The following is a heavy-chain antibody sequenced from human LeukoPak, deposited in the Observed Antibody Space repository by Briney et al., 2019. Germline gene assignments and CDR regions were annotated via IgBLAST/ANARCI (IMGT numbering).Heavy chain of an antibody. D-gene: IGHD4-17*01. Sequence: GSSLRLSCAASGFTFSSYAMHWVRQAPGKGLEWVAVISYDGSIEYYAHPLKGRFTLSRDNSKNTLYLQMNRLRAEDTAVYYCARESFAVRSIGIGFDYWGQGTLVTAS. CDR1: GFTFSSYA. V-gene: IGHV3-30-3*01. CDR2: ISYDGSIE. J-gene: IGHJ4*02. CDR3: ARESFAVRSIGIGFDY.